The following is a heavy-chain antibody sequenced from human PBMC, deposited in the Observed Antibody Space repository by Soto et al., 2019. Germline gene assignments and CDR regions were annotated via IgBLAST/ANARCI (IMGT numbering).Heavy chain of an antibody. V-gene: IGHV3-23*01. CDR1: GFTFSSYA. CDR3: AKRRYSSSWYIDC. CDR2: ISGSGGST. D-gene: IGHD6-13*01. J-gene: IGHJ4*02. Sequence: PGGSLRLSCAASGFTFSSYAMSWVRQAPGKGLEWVSAISGSGGSTYYADSVKGRFTISRDNSKNTLYVQMNSLRAEDTAVYYCAKRRYSSSWYIDCWGQGTLVTVSS.